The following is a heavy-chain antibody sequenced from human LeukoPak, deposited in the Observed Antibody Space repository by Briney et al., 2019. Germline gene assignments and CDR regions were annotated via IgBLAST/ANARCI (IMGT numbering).Heavy chain of an antibody. V-gene: IGHV4-34*01. D-gene: IGHD1-26*01. CDR3: ASKRVKPYSGSSDAVFDY. Sequence: PSETLSLTCAVYGGPFSGYYWSWIRQPPGKGLEWIGEINHSGSTNYNPSLKSRVTTSVDTSKNQFSLKLSSVTAADTAVYYCASKRVKPYSGSSDAVFDYWGQGTLVTVSS. CDR2: INHSGST. CDR1: GGPFSGYY. J-gene: IGHJ4*02.